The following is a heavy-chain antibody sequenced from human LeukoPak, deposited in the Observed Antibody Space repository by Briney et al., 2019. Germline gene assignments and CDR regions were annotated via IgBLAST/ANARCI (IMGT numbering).Heavy chain of an antibody. CDR2: IWYDGSNK. Sequence: GGSLRLSCAASGFTFSSYGMHWVRQAPGKGLEGVAVIWYDGSNKYYADSVKGRFTISRDNSKNTLYLQMNSLRAEDTAVYYCAKDLSKVARGGWYWLDYWGQGTLVTVSS. CDR3: AKDLSKVARGGWYWLDY. V-gene: IGHV3-33*06. D-gene: IGHD6-19*01. CDR1: GFTFSSYG. J-gene: IGHJ4*02.